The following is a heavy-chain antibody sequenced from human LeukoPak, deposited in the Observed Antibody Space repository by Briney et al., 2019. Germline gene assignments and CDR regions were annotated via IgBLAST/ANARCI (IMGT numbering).Heavy chain of an antibody. D-gene: IGHD2-8*02. J-gene: IGHJ4*02. CDR2: VSGSGANT. CDR3: AREPRDCTGGTCHSGGGYYFEY. V-gene: IGHV3-23*01. Sequence: GGSLRLSCAASGFTFSSYAMSRVRQAPGKGLEWVSAVSGSGANTYHSDSVRGRFTIYRDNSKNTLHLQMNSLRAEDTAVFYCAREPRDCTGGTCHSGGGYYFEYWGQGILVTVSS. CDR1: GFTFSSYA.